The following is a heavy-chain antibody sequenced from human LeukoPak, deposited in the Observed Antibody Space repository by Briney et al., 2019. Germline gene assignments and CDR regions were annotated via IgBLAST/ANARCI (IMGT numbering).Heavy chain of an antibody. D-gene: IGHD3-10*01. J-gene: IGHJ5*02. CDR1: GFTFGDYA. Sequence: GGSLRLSCTASGFTFGDYAMSWVRQAPGKGLEWVGFIRSKAYGGTTEYAASVKGRFTISRDDSKSIAYLQMNSLKTEDTAVYYCTRVKRHVLLWFGRKRDSPDWFDPWGQGTLVTVSS. V-gene: IGHV3-49*04. CDR2: IRSKAYGGTT. CDR3: TRVKRHVLLWFGRKRDSPDWFDP.